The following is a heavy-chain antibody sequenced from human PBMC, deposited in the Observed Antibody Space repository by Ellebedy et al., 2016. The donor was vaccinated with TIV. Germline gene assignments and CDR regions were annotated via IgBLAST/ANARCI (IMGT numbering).Heavy chain of an antibody. CDR2: IYQDGSEK. Sequence: GESLKISCVASGFSFRSYWMSWVRQAPGKGLEWVANIYQDGSEKYYVDSVKGRFTISRDNAKNSLYLQMDSLRVDDTAVYYCARRGSYGEYAVQVNSWFDTWGQGTLVTVSS. CDR1: GFSFRSYW. D-gene: IGHD4-17*01. V-gene: IGHV3-7*01. J-gene: IGHJ5*02. CDR3: ARRGSYGEYAVQVNSWFDT.